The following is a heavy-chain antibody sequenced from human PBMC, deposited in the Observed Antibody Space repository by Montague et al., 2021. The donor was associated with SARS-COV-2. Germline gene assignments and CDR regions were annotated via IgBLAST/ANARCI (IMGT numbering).Heavy chain of an antibody. CDR1: GFTFSSYA. V-gene: IGHV3-30-3*01. J-gene: IGHJ4*02. Sequence: SLRLSCAASGFTFSSYAMHWVRQAPGKGLVWVAVIPYDGSNKYYADSVKGRFTISRDNSKNTLYLQMNSLRAEDTAVYYCARPRSGSYHGPFDYWGQGTLVTVSS. D-gene: IGHD1-26*01. CDR3: ARPRSGSYHGPFDY. CDR2: IPYDGSNK.